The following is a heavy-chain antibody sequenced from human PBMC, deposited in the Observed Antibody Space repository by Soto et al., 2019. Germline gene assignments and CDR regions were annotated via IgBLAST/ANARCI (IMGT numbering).Heavy chain of an antibody. J-gene: IGHJ4*02. CDR2: VKSRPDGGTT. CDR3: TTVFLLPRGLGSSVF. V-gene: IGHV3-15*01. CDR1: GFSFSNAW. Sequence: EGQLEQSGGGLVRSGGSLRLSCVASGFSFSNAWMTWVRQAPGKGLEWVGRVKSRPDGGTTDYASPVKGRFTRTRDDSKSTVYLQMYSLKGEDTAVYYCTTVFLLPRGLGSSVFWGQGALVTVSS. D-gene: IGHD6-19*01.